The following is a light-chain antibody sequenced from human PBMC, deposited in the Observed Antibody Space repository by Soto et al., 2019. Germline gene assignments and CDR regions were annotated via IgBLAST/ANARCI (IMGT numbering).Light chain of an antibody. CDR2: QAS. V-gene: IGKV1-5*03. Sequence: IQMTQSPYTLSAYVGGTVTMTCRASQSINRWLAWYQQKPVKAPKLLIYQASSLQIGVPSRFSGSGSGTDFTLKISRVEAEDVGVYYCMHVLQMPITFGQGTRLEV. CDR1: QSINRW. CDR3: MHVLQMPIT. J-gene: IGKJ5*01.